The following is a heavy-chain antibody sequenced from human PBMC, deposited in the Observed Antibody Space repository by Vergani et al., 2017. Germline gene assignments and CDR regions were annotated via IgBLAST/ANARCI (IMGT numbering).Heavy chain of an antibody. D-gene: IGHD3-3*01. CDR3: ARGGADYDFWSGSIFDY. J-gene: IGHJ4*02. CDR2: ISVYNGNT. V-gene: IGHV1-18*01. Sequence: QVQLVQSGAEVKKPGASVKVSCKASGYTFTSYGISWVRQAPGQGLEWMGWISVYNGNTNYAQKLQGRVTMTTDTATSTAYMELRSLRSDDTAVYYCARGGADYDFWSGSIFDYWGQGTLVTVSS. CDR1: GYTFTSYG.